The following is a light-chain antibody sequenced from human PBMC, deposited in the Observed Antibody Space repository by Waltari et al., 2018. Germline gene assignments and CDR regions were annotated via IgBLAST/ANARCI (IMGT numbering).Light chain of an antibody. CDR3: QQYNSYWT. V-gene: IGKV1-5*01. J-gene: IGKJ1*01. Sequence: DIQMTQSPSTLSASVGDRVTIPCRASQSISSWLAWYQQKPWKAPKLLIYDASSLESGVPSRFSGSGSGTEFTLTISSLQPDDFATYYCQQYNSYWTFGQGTTV. CDR1: QSISSW. CDR2: DAS.